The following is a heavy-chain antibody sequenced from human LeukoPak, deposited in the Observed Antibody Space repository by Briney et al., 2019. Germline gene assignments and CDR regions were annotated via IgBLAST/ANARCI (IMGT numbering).Heavy chain of an antibody. CDR3: AGEWPYYYYYMDV. V-gene: IGHV3-48*03. CDR2: ISSSGSTI. Sequence: GGSLRLSCAASGFTFSSYEMNWVRQAPGKGLEWVSYISSSGSTIYYADSVKGRFTISRDNAKNSLYLQMNSLRAEDTAVYYCAGEWPYYYYYMDVWGKGTTVTVSS. D-gene: IGHD5-12*01. CDR1: GFTFSSYE. J-gene: IGHJ6*03.